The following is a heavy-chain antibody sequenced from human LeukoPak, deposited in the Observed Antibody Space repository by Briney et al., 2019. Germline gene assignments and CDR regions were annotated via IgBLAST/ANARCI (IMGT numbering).Heavy chain of an antibody. CDR1: GFTFSSYA. Sequence: GGSLRLSCAASGFTFSSYAMSWVRQAPGKGLEWVSAISGSGGSTYYADSVKGRFTISRDNSKNTLYLQMNSLRAEDTAVYYCAKVYRGRGVWRITFGGVIPSEACFDYWGQGTLVTVSS. CDR2: ISGSGGST. D-gene: IGHD3-16*02. CDR3: AKVYRGRGVWRITFGGVIPSEACFDY. V-gene: IGHV3-23*01. J-gene: IGHJ4*02.